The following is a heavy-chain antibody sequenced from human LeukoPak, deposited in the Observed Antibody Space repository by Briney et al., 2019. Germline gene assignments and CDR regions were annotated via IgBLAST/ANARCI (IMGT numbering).Heavy chain of an antibody. CDR1: GDSIISTNYY. V-gene: IGHV4-39*01. CDR2: IYYSGAT. D-gene: IGHD6-6*01. J-gene: IGHJ4*02. Sequence: SETLSLTCTVSGDSIISTNYYWGWVRQPPGKGLEWIGHIYYSGATYYNPSLKSRVTISVDTSKNQFSQKLSSVTAADTAVYYCARLVEYGSSSFDSWGQGTLVTVSS. CDR3: ARLVEYGSSSFDS.